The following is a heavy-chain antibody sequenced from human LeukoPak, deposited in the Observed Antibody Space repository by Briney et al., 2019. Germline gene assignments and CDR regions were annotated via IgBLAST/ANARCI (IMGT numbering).Heavy chain of an antibody. D-gene: IGHD2-15*01. CDR2: INHSGST. Sequence: SETLSLTCTVSGYSISSGYYWGWIRQPPGKGLEWIGEINHSGSTNYNPSLKSRVTISVDTSKNQYSLKLSSVTAADTAVYYCARGWAFDIWGQGTMVTVSS. CDR1: GYSISSGYY. V-gene: IGHV4-38-2*02. CDR3: ARGWAFDI. J-gene: IGHJ3*02.